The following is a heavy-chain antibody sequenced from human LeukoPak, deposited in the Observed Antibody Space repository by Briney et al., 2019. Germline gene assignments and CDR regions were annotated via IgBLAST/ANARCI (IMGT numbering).Heavy chain of an antibody. J-gene: IGHJ4*02. V-gene: IGHV3-23*01. D-gene: IGHD3-9*01. CDR1: GFTFKYYA. CDR2: IDGSGDDT. Sequence: GGSLRLSCAASGFTFKYYAMTWVRQAPGKGLEWVAAIDGSGDDTYYAESVKGRFTISRDNSQNTLFLQVNSLRAGDTAVYYCARDLRGSIVRYFDYWGQGTLVTVSS. CDR3: ARDLRGSIVRYFDY.